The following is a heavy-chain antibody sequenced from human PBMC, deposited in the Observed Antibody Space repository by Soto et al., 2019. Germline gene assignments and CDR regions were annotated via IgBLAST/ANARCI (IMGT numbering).Heavy chain of an antibody. D-gene: IGHD1-26*01. J-gene: IGHJ5*02. CDR1: GGSFSGYY. CDR2: INHSGST. CDR3: ATQEVGGSYVYTFDP. Sequence: SETLSLTCAVYGGSFSGYYWTWIRQPPGTGLEWIGEINHSGSTYYNPSLKSRVTISVDTSKNHFSLKLSSVTAADTAVYYCATQEVGGSYVYTFDPWGQGTLVTVSS. V-gene: IGHV4-34*01.